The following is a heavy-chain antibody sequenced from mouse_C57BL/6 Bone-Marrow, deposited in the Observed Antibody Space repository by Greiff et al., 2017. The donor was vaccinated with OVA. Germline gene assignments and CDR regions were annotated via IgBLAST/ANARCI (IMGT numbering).Heavy chain of an antibody. CDR3: ARFVFGNGYYFAWFAY. D-gene: IGHD2-3*01. CDR2: IHPNSGST. V-gene: IGHV1-64*01. CDR1: GYTFTSYW. J-gene: IGHJ3*01. Sequence: VQLQQPGAELVKPGASVKLSCKASGYTFTSYWMHWVKQRPGQGLEWIGMIHPNSGSTNYNEKFKSKATLTVDKSSSTAYMQLSSLTSEDSAVYYCARFVFGNGYYFAWFAYWGQGTLVTVSA.